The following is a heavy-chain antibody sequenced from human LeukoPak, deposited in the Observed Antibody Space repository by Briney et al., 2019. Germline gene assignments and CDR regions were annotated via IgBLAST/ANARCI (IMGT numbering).Heavy chain of an antibody. CDR1: GFTFGSYA. CDR2: ISGSGGST. Sequence: RTGGSLRLSCAASGFTFGSYAMSWVRQAPGKGLEWVSAISGSGGSTYYADSVKGRFTISRDNSKNTLYLQMNSLRAEDTAVYYCAKDTYYYGSGTDYWGQGTLVTVSS. D-gene: IGHD3-10*01. J-gene: IGHJ4*02. CDR3: AKDTYYYGSGTDY. V-gene: IGHV3-23*01.